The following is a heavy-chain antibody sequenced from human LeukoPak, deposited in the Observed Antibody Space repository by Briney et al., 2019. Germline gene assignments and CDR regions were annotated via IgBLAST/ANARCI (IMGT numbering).Heavy chain of an antibody. Sequence: ASVKVTCKASGYTFTSYGISWVRQAPGQGLEWMGWISAYNGNTNYAQKLQGRVTMTTDTSTSTAYMELRSPRSDDTAVYYCARDETSWGTFDYWGQGTLVTVSS. CDR1: GYTFTSYG. CDR3: ARDETSWGTFDY. D-gene: IGHD7-27*01. CDR2: ISAYNGNT. V-gene: IGHV1-18*01. J-gene: IGHJ4*02.